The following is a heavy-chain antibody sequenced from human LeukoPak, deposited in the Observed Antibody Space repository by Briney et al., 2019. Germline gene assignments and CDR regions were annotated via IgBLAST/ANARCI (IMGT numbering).Heavy chain of an antibody. CDR1: GFTFSSYS. D-gene: IGHD5-18*01. CDR3: ARDEGDTAMIPYDY. V-gene: IGHV3-21*01. CDR2: ISSSSSYI. Sequence: GGSLRLSCAASGFTFSSYSMNWVRQAPGKGLEWASSISSSSSYIYYADSVKGRFTISRDNAKNSLYLQMNNLRAEDTAVYYCARDEGDTAMIPYDYWGQGTLVTVSS. J-gene: IGHJ4*02.